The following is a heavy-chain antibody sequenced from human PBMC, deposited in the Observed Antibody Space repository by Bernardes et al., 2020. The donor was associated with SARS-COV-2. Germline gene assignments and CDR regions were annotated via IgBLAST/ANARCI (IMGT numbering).Heavy chain of an antibody. J-gene: IGHJ4*02. CDR2: ISSSSSYI. CDR1: GFSFSNSW. D-gene: IGHD6-13*01. Sequence: RLSCAASGFSFSNSWMSWVRQAPGKGLEWVSSISSSSSYIYYADSVKGRFTISRDNAKNSLYLQMNSLRAEDTAVYYCARPPSASSSWYYFDYWGQGTLVTVSS. CDR3: ARPPSASSSWYYFDY. V-gene: IGHV3-21*01.